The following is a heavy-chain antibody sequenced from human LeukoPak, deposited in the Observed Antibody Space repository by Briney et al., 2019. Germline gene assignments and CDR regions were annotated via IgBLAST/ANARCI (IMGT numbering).Heavy chain of an antibody. Sequence: GGPLRLSCAASGFTVSTKYMSWVRQAPGKGLEWVSLIYSGVTTTYYVDSVKGRFTISRDNSQNTLFLQMNSLRADDTAIYYCAGDVGYRYAQMFFDIWGQGTMVTVSS. CDR2: IYSGVTTT. D-gene: IGHD5-18*01. V-gene: IGHV3-66*01. J-gene: IGHJ3*02. CDR1: GFTVSTKY. CDR3: AGDVGYRYAQMFFDI.